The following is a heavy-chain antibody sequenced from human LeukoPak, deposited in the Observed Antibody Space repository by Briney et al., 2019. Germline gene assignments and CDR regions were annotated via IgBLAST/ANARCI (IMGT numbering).Heavy chain of an antibody. CDR1: GGSFSGYY. D-gene: IGHD5-12*01. J-gene: IGHJ4*02. CDR2: INHRGST. CDR3: ARVTDSGYDTYFDY. V-gene: IGHV4-34*01. Sequence: SETLSLTCAVYGGSFSGYYWSWLRQPPGKGLEWLGEINHRGSTHYNPSLKSRVTISVDTSKNQFFLKLSSVTAADTALYYCARVTDSGYDTYFDYWGQGTLVTVSS.